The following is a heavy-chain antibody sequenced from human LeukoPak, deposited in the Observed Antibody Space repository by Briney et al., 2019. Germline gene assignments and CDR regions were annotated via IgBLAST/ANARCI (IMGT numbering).Heavy chain of an antibody. Sequence: SETLSLTCAVYGGSFSGYYWSWIRQPPGKGLEWIGEINHSGSTNYNPSLKSRGTISVDTSKNQFSLKLSSVTAADTAVYYCARQTAARSGLTYYFDYWGQGTLVTVSS. CDR1: GGSFSGYY. CDR2: INHSGST. V-gene: IGHV4-34*01. J-gene: IGHJ4*02. D-gene: IGHD6-19*01. CDR3: ARQTAARSGLTYYFDY.